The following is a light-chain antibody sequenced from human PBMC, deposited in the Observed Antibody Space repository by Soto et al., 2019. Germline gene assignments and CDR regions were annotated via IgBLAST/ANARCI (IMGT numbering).Light chain of an antibody. Sequence: ETVLTQSPGTLSLSPGESATLSCRASQTIRRNYLAWYRQTPGQAPRLLIYGASNRATGIADMFSGSGSGTDCTLIISRLEPEDFALYYCQQYGSSPWTFGQGTNVVIK. V-gene: IGKV3-20*01. CDR2: GAS. CDR1: QTIRRNY. CDR3: QQYGSSPWT. J-gene: IGKJ1*01.